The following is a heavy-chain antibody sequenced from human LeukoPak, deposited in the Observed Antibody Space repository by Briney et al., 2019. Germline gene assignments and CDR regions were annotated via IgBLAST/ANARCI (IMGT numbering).Heavy chain of an antibody. J-gene: IGHJ3*01. CDR2: ISDSGNT. V-gene: IGHV3-23*01. CDR3: AKIRAPAYDF. CDR1: GFTLSSYA. D-gene: IGHD3-3*02. Sequence: GGSLRLSCAASGFTLSSYAMSWVRQAPGKGLEWVSAISDSGNTYHADSVKGRFTISRDSSKNTLFLQMNRLRPEDAAVYYCAKIRAPAYDFWGQGTMVTVSS.